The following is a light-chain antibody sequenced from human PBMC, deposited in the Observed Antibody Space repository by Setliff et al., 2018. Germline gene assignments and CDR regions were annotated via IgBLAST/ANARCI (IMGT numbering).Light chain of an antibody. J-gene: IGLJ1*01. CDR2: DVS. CDR3: SSYTSSSTYV. Sequence: GQSITISCSGTSSDVGSYDFVSWYQQHAGKAPKLIIYDVSNRPSGVSNRFSGSKAGNTASLTISGLQADDEADYYCSSYTSSSTYVFGTGTKVTVL. V-gene: IGLV2-14*03. CDR1: SSDVGSYDF.